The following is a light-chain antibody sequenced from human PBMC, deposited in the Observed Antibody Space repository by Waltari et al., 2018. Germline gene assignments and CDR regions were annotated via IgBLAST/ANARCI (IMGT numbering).Light chain of an antibody. CDR2: GAS. J-gene: IGKJ2*01. CDR3: QQYNNWPMYT. Sequence: EIVMTQSPATLSVSPGERATLSCRASQNVNTNLAWYQQKPGQAPRLLISGASTRATGIPARFSGSGSGTEFTLTISRLQSEDFAVYYCQQYNNWPMYTFGQGTKLEIK. CDR1: QNVNTN. V-gene: IGKV3-15*01.